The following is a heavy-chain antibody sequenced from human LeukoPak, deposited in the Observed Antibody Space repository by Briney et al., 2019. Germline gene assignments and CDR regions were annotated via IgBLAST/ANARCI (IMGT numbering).Heavy chain of an antibody. Sequence: GGSLRLSCAASGFTFSNYAMSWVRQAPGKGLEWVSAISGSGGSTYYADSVKGRFTISRDNSNNTLYLQVNSLRAKDTALYYCAKLVDTVATLPNFDYWGQGTLVTVSS. CDR3: AKLVDTVATLPNFDY. D-gene: IGHD5-12*01. V-gene: IGHV3-23*01. CDR1: GFTFSNYA. J-gene: IGHJ4*02. CDR2: ISGSGGST.